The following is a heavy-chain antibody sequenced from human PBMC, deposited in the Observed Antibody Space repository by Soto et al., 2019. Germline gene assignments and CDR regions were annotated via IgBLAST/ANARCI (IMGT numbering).Heavy chain of an antibody. CDR1: GLIFSGYA. D-gene: IGHD1-26*01. Sequence: GGSLRLSCAASGLIFSGYAMSWVRQAPGKGLECVACISGSGGDTFYADSVKGRFTISRDNSKNTLSLHMNSLRVDDTAVYFCAKDRFGIVGPVDYWGQGTLVTVS. CDR3: AKDRFGIVGPVDY. V-gene: IGHV3-23*01. J-gene: IGHJ4*02. CDR2: ISGSGGDT.